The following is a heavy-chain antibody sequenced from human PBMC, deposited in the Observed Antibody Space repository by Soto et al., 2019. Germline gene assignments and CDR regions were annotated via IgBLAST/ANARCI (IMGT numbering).Heavy chain of an antibody. CDR1: GDSIRSYH. CDR2: ISNSGST. D-gene: IGHD5-12*01. V-gene: IGHV4-59*12. CDR3: ASGAVDGHGYNYDS. J-gene: IGHJ4*02. Sequence: SETLSLTCTVSGDSIRSYHWSWIRQPPGKGLELIGYISNSGSTNYNPSLKSRVTISVDTSKNQFSLKLSSVTAADTAVYYCASGAVDGHGYNYDSWGQGTPVTVS.